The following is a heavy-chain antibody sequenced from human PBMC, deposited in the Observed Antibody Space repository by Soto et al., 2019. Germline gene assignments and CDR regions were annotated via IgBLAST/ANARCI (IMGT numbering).Heavy chain of an antibody. J-gene: IGHJ6*02. CDR2: INPSGGST. V-gene: IGHV1-46*01. CDR3: ARRIQAITAFLGGQRYPYYGMDV. D-gene: IGHD1-20*01. Sequence: QVQLLQSGAEVKRPGASVKVSCKASGYTFTNYYMHWVRQAPGQGLEWMGMINPSGGSTSYAQKFQGRITMTRDTSTSTVYMELSSLRSEDTAVYYCARRIQAITAFLGGQRYPYYGMDVWGQGTTVTVSS. CDR1: GYTFTNYY.